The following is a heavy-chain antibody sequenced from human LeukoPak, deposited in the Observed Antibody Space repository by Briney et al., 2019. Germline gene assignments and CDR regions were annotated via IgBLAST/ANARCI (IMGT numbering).Heavy chain of an antibody. V-gene: IGHV3-30*04. Sequence: PGGSLRLSCAASGFTFSNYAIHWVRQAPGKGLEWVAVISDDGSNKHKADSVKGRFSISRDNSNNMVYLQVSSLRAEDTAVYYCARGVDAAMIGISNWGQGTLVTVSS. CDR1: GFTFSNYA. J-gene: IGHJ4*02. CDR3: ARGVDAAMIGISN. D-gene: IGHD5-18*01. CDR2: ISDDGSNK.